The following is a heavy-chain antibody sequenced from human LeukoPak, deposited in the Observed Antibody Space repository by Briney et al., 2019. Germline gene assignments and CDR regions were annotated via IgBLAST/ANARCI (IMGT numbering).Heavy chain of an antibody. CDR2: ISSSSSYI. D-gene: IGHD6-6*01. CDR1: GFTFSSYS. Sequence: GGSLRLSCAASGFTFSSYSMNWVRQAPGKGLEWVSSISSSSSYIYYADSVKGRFTISRDNAKNSLYLQMNGLRAEDTAVYYCARDGAIAAHGMDVWGQGTTVTVSS. J-gene: IGHJ6*02. V-gene: IGHV3-21*01. CDR3: ARDGAIAAHGMDV.